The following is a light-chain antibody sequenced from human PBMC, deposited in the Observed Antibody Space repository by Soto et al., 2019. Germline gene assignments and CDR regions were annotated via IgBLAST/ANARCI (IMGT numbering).Light chain of an antibody. Sequence: SALGQPSSLPGPPGHRTTIQCPLITSNIGASSDIHWYRHLPGTAPQLLLYGSYNRPPGVPDRFSGSKSATSASLAITGLQAEDEADYYCQSYDSSLRIYVFGSGTKVTVL. J-gene: IGLJ1*01. CDR3: QSYDSSLRIYV. CDR1: TSNIGASSD. CDR2: GSY. V-gene: IGLV1-40*01.